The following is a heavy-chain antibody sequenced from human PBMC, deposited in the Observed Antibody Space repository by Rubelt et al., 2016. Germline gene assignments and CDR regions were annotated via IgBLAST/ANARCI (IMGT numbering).Heavy chain of an antibody. CDR1: GGTFSSYA. J-gene: IGHJ4*02. CDR3: ATDAVRVFGVVG. V-gene: IGHV1-69*04. CDR2: IIPILGIA. D-gene: IGHD3-3*01. Sequence: QVQLVQSGAEVKKPGSSVKVSCKASGGTFSSYAISWVRQAPGQGLEWMGRIIPILGIANYAEKFKGRVTITADKSTSTAYMELSSLRSEDTAVYYCATDAVRVFGVVGWGQGTLVTVSS.